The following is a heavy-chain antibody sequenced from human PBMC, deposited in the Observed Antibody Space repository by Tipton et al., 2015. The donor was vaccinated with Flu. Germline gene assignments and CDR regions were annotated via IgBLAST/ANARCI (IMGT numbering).Heavy chain of an antibody. D-gene: IGHD3-22*01. J-gene: IGHJ4*02. Sequence: SLRLSCAASGFTFSSYAMSWVRQAPGKGLEWVSAISGIGGSTYYADSVKGRFTISRDNSKNTLYLQMNSLRAEDTAVYYCAKSPRNYDSSGYAYYLDYWGQGTLVTVSS. CDR2: ISGIGGST. CDR3: AKSPRNYDSSGYAYYLDY. V-gene: IGHV3-23*01. CDR1: GFTFSSYA.